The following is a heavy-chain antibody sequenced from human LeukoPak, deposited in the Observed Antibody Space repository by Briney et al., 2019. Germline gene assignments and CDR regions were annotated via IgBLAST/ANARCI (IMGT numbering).Heavy chain of an antibody. Sequence: GSSVKVSCKTSGGTFNNPAISWVRQAPGQGLEWLGGIMPLFGTAGYAQKFQGRVTITKDESTRTVYLELTSLTSDDTAVYYCARDVHGDYGSGWFDPWGQGTLVSVSS. V-gene: IGHV1-69*05. CDR2: IMPLFGTA. CDR3: ARDVHGDYGSGWFDP. J-gene: IGHJ5*02. D-gene: IGHD4-17*01. CDR1: GGTFNNPA.